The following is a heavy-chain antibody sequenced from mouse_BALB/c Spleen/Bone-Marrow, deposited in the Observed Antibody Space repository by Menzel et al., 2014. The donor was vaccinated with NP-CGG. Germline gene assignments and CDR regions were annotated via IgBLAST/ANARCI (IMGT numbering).Heavy chain of an antibody. Sequence: VQLQQSGPELVRPGVSVKISCKGSGYTFTDYAMHWVKQSHAKSLEWIGVISTYSGNTNYNQKFKGKATMTVDKSSCTAYMGLARLTSEDSAIYYCARGIYYDSTWFAYWGQGTLVTVSA. CDR2: ISTYSGNT. CDR3: ARGIYYDSTWFAY. V-gene: IGHV1-67*01. J-gene: IGHJ3*01. D-gene: IGHD2-4*01. CDR1: GYTFTDYA.